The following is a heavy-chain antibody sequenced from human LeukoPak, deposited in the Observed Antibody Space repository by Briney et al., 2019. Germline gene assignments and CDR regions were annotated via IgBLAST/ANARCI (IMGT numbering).Heavy chain of an antibody. J-gene: IGHJ3*02. CDR1: GGSISSYY. Sequence: SETLSLTCTVSGGSISSYYWSWIRQPPGKGLEWIGYIYYSGSTNYNPSLKSRVTISVDTSKNQFSLKLSSVTAADTAVYYCASYCSSTSCSSGTDAFDIWGQGTMVTVSS. D-gene: IGHD2-2*01. CDR2: IYYSGST. CDR3: ASYCSSTSCSSGTDAFDI. V-gene: IGHV4-59*12.